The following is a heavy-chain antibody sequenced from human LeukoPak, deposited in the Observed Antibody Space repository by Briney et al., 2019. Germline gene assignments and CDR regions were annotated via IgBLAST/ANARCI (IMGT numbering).Heavy chain of an antibody. CDR3: VKDRSIAAPNNDFFDS. Sequence: GVSLRLSCSASGFTFNRFYLHWVRQAPGKGLEFVSHISSNGATTYYADSVKGRFTISRDNSKNTLYLQMSSLRADDTAVYYCVKDRSIAAPNNDFFDSWGQGALVSVSS. D-gene: IGHD6-6*01. V-gene: IGHV3-64D*06. J-gene: IGHJ4*02. CDR2: ISSNGATT. CDR1: GFTFNRFY.